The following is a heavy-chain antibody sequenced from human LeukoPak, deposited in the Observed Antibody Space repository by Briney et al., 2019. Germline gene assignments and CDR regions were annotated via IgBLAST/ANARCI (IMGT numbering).Heavy chain of an antibody. CDR1: GGTFSSYT. Sequence: ASVKVSCKASGGTFSSYTISWVRQAPGQGLEWMGRIIPILGIANYAQKFQGRVTITADKSTSTAYMELSSLRSEDTAVYYCARAAFNYDSSGYYPRDYYGMDVWGQGTLVTVSS. CDR2: IIPILGIA. CDR3: ARAAFNYDSSGYYPRDYYGMDV. J-gene: IGHJ6*02. V-gene: IGHV1-69*02. D-gene: IGHD3-22*01.